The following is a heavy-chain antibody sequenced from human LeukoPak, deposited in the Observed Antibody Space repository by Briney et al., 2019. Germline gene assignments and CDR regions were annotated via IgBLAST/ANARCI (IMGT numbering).Heavy chain of an antibody. CDR3: AREGSLHHVKDYFDY. CDR2: IRSSGDSI. V-gene: IGHV3-48*03. CDR1: GFTFSSYE. Sequence: GGSLRLSCAASGFTFSSYEMNWVRQAPGKGLEWISYIRSSGDSIYYADSVKGRFTVSRDNAKNSLSLQVNSLRAEDTAVYYCAREGSLHHVKDYFDYWGQGTLVTVSS. D-gene: IGHD1-14*01. J-gene: IGHJ4*02.